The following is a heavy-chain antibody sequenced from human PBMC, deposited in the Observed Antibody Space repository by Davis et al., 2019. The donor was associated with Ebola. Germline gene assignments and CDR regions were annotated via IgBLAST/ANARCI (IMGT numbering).Heavy chain of an antibody. Sequence: PGGSLRLSCAASGFSFSSYTMNWVRQAPGKGLEWVSSLSSGSDYTYYADSVEGRFTISRDNAKNSLYLQMNSLRAEDTAVYYCARGGKSVIDPWGQGTLVTVSS. CDR3: ARGGKSVIDP. J-gene: IGHJ5*02. CDR1: GFSFSSYT. V-gene: IGHV3-21*06. CDR2: LSSGSDYT.